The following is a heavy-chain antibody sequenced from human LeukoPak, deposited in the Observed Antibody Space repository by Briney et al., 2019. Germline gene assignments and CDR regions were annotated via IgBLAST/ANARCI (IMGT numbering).Heavy chain of an antibody. CDR2: IYYTWNT. CDR3: ARGYYDSSGYSNPFDY. CDR1: GASISSYY. D-gene: IGHD3-22*01. Sequence: SETLSLTCTVSGASISSYYWSWVRQPPGKGLEWIGYIYYTWNTNYNPSLKSRVTVSVDTSKNHFSLRLTSVTAADTAVYYCARGYYDSSGYSNPFDYWGQGTLVTVSS. J-gene: IGHJ4*02. V-gene: IGHV4-59*01.